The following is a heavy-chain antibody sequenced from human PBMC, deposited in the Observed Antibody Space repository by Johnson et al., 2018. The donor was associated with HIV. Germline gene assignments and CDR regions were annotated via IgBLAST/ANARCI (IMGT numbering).Heavy chain of an antibody. CDR1: GFTVSSNY. Sequence: QVHLVESGGGLIQPGGSLRLSCAASGFTVSSNYMSWVRQAPGKGLEWVSYISSSGVTRYYSDSVKGRFTISRDNAKNSLYLQMNSLRAEDTAIFYCAREHGQYDAFDIWGQGTMVTVSS. CDR2: ISSSGVTR. CDR3: AREHGQYDAFDI. J-gene: IGHJ3*02. V-gene: IGHV3-11*04. D-gene: IGHD2-2*01.